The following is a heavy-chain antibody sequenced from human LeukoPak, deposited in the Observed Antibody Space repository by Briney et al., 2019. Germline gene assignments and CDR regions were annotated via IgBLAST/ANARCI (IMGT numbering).Heavy chain of an antibody. J-gene: IGHJ4*02. CDR2: ISWNSGSI. CDR3: AKDTSPATATMYYFDY. V-gene: IGHV3-9*01. CDR1: GFTFDDYV. D-gene: IGHD2-15*01. Sequence: GGSLRLSCAASGFTFDDYVMHWVRQAPGKGLEWVSGISWNSGSIGYANSVKGRFTISRDNAKNALYLQMNSLRAEDTALYYCAKDTSPATATMYYFDYWGQGTLVTVSS.